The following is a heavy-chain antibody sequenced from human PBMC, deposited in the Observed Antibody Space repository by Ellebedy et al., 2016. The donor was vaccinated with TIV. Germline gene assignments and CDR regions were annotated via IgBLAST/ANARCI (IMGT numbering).Heavy chain of an antibody. CDR3: ARENSISGSGYQYFDY. J-gene: IGHJ4*02. CDR1: GLTFSYYG. V-gene: IGHV3-33*01. CDR2: MWYDETNK. Sequence: GGSLRLSCAASGLTFSYYGMHWVRQAPGKGLEWVAAMWYDETNKYYSDSVKGRFTISRDNSKNTLFLQMNSLRADDTAVYYCARENSISGSGYQYFDYWGQGTLVTVSS. D-gene: IGHD3-22*01.